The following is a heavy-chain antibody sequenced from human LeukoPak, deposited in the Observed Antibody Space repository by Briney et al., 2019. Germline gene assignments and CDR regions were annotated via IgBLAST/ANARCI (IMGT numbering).Heavy chain of an antibody. CDR1: GDSVSSNSAA. D-gene: IGHD6-19*01. Sequence: SQTLSLTCAISGDSVSSNSAAWNWIRQSPSRGLEWLGRTYYRSKWYNDYAVSVKSRITINPDTSKNQFSLQLNSVTPEDTAVYYCARDLVYSSGWEYLPLDYWGQGTLVTVSS. V-gene: IGHV6-1*01. CDR3: ARDLVYSSGWEYLPLDY. J-gene: IGHJ4*02. CDR2: TYYRSKWYN.